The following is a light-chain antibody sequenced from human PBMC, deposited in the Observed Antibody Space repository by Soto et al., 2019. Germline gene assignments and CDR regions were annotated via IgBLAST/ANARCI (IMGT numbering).Light chain of an antibody. CDR1: SSDVGGYNY. CDR3: SSYAGSYNLV. V-gene: IGLV2-8*01. J-gene: IGLJ3*02. CDR2: EVS. Sequence: QPVLTQPPSASGSPGQSVTISCTGASSDVGGYNYVSWYQHHPGKAPKLMIYEVSKRPSGVPDRFSGSKSGNTASLTVSGLQAEDEADYHCSSYAGSYNLVFGGGTKVTVL.